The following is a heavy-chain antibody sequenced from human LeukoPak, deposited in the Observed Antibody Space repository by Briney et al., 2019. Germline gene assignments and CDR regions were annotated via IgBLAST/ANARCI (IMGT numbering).Heavy chain of an antibody. CDR2: INHSGST. CDR3: ARSMGVTYDY. V-gene: IGHV4-34*01. Sequence: SETLSLTCAIYGGSFSGYYWSWIRQPPGKGLEWIGEINHSGSTNYSPSLKSRVTISVDTSKNQFSLKLRSVTAADTAVYYCARSMGVTYDYWGQGTLVTVSS. D-gene: IGHD2-21*02. J-gene: IGHJ4*02. CDR1: GGSFSGYY.